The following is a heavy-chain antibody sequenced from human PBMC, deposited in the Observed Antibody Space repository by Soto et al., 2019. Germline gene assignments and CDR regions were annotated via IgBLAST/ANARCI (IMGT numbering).Heavy chain of an antibody. CDR2: IYYSGVT. V-gene: IGHV4-31*02. Sequence: WTWIRQHPEKGLEWIGYIYYSGVTYYNPSLKSRVTISVDTSKNQFSLKLSSVTAADTAMYYCARDLRGRGSGRFDPWGQGTLVTVSS. CDR3: ARDLRGRGSGRFDP. D-gene: IGHD3-10*01. J-gene: IGHJ5*02.